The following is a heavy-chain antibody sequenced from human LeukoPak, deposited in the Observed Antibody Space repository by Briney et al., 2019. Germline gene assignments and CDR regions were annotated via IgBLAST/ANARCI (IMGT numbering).Heavy chain of an antibody. CDR1: GFRFHDYA. CDR2: IIYNGGRT. Sequence: GGSLRLSCAASGFRFHDYAMTWVRQAPGKGLEWASTIIYNGGRTAYADSVKGRFTISRDNAKNSLYLQMNSLRAEDTAFYYCATSLRYGGNSYWGQGTLVTVSS. J-gene: IGHJ4*02. CDR3: ATSLRYGGNSY. D-gene: IGHD4-23*01. V-gene: IGHV3-20*04.